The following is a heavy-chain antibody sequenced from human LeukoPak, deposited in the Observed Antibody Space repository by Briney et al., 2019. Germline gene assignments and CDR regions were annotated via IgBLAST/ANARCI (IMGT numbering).Heavy chain of an antibody. Sequence: GGSLRLSCAASGFIFSSYAMHWVRQAPGKGLEWVAVTSYDGRNQYYADSVKGRFTISRDNSKNTLYLQMNSLRAEDTAVYYCARDADRSGYYAPKYLQHWGQGTLVTVSS. J-gene: IGHJ1*01. CDR2: TSYDGRNQ. V-gene: IGHV3-30*04. CDR1: GFIFSSYA. D-gene: IGHD3-22*01. CDR3: ARDADRSGYYAPKYLQH.